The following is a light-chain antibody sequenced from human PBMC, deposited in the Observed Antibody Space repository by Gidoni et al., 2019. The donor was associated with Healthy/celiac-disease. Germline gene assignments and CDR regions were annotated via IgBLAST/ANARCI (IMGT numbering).Light chain of an antibody. CDR3: QQSSNWPHT. J-gene: IGKJ2*01. V-gene: IGKV3-11*01. CDR2: VAS. Sequence: EIVLTQSPSTLSLSPGERATLSCRASQSVSSYLAWYQQKPGQAPRLLIYVASNRATGIPARFSGSGSGTDFTLTISSLEPEDFAVYYCQQSSNWPHTFGQGTKLEIK. CDR1: QSVSSY.